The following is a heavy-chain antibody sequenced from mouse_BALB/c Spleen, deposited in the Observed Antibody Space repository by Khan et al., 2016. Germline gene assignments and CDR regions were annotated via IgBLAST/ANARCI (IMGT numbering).Heavy chain of an antibody. CDR2: ISYDGSN. V-gene: IGHV3-6*02. Sequence: EVELEESGPGLVKPSQSLSLTCSVTGYSITSGYYWNWIRQFPGNKLEWMGYISYDGSNNYNPSLKNRISITRDTSKNQFFLKLNSVTTEDTATYYCARKLGDYWSQGTTLTVSS. CDR1: GYSITSGYY. D-gene: IGHD2-12*01. J-gene: IGHJ2*01. CDR3: ARKLGDY.